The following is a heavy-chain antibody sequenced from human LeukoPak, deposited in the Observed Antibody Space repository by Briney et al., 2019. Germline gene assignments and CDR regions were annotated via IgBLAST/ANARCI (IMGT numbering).Heavy chain of an antibody. V-gene: IGHV3-21*01. J-gene: IGHJ6*03. CDR3: TRDGNGYYYYNYMDV. Sequence: GGSLKLSCATSGFTFTDYSMNWVRQAPGKGLEWVASISTVSTYTFYGDSVKGRISISRDNHKNILYLQMSSLSAEDTAVYYCTRDGNGYYYYNYMDVWGKGTTVTVSS. D-gene: IGHD1-14*01. CDR1: GFTFTDYS. CDR2: ISTVSTYT.